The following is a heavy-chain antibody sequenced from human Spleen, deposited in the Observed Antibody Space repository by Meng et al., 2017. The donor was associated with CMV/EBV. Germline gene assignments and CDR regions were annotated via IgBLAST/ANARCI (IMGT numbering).Heavy chain of an antibody. V-gene: IGHV3-53*01. CDR2: IYSDGRT. CDR3: ARDSPLYEYGMDV. Sequence: GESLKISCAASGFTVSSNYMSWVRQAPGKGLEWVSLIYSDGRTHYADSVKGRFTISRDITKNTVYLQMNSLRVEDSALYYCARDSPLYEYGMDVWGRGTTVTVSS. D-gene: IGHD3-3*01. J-gene: IGHJ6*02. CDR1: GFTVSSNY.